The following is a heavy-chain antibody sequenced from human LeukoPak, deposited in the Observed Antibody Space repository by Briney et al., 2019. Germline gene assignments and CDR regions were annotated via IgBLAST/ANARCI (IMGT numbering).Heavy chain of an antibody. D-gene: IGHD7-27*01. CDR3: ARGSLAGPLTRYIDY. J-gene: IGHJ4*02. CDR2: IKSKTDGGTT. Sequence: PGGSLRLSCAASGFTFSNAWMSWVRQAPGKGLEWVGRIKSKTDGGTTDYAAPVKGRFTISRDDSKNTLYLQMNSLKTEDTAVYYCARGSLAGPLTRYIDYWGQGTLVTVSS. CDR1: GFTFSNAW. V-gene: IGHV3-15*01.